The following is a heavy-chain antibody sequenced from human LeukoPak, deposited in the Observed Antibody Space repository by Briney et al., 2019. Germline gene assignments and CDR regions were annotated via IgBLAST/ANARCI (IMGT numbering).Heavy chain of an antibody. CDR2: IYYGGST. J-gene: IGHJ3*02. CDR1: GGSVSSYY. D-gene: IGHD3-22*01. V-gene: IGHV4-59*02. Sequence: PSETLSLTCTFSGGSVSSYYWTWIRQPPGKGLEWIGYIYYGGSTNYNPSLKSRVTISVDTSKNQISLKLSSVTAADTAVYYCARGRGHYYDSSGYYDDAFDIWGQGTMVTVSS. CDR3: ARGRGHYYDSSGYYDDAFDI.